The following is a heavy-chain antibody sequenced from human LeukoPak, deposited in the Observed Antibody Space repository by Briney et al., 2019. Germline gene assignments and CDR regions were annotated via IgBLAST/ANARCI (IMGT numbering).Heavy chain of an antibody. CDR2: IYYSGST. CDR3: ARDGGVTATTY. V-gene: IGHV4-39*07. Sequence: PSETLSLTCTVSGGSISSSSYYWGWIRQPPGKGLEWIGSIYYSGSTYYNPSLKSRVTISVDTSKNQFSLKLSSVTAADTAVYYCARDGGVTATTYWGQGTLVTVSS. J-gene: IGHJ4*02. D-gene: IGHD2-21*02. CDR1: GGSISSSSYY.